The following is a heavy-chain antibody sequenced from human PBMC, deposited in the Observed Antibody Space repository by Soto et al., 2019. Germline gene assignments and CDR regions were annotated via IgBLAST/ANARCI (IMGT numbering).Heavy chain of an antibody. CDR2: IHHSGSI. CDR1: GGSISSSNL. J-gene: IGHJ6*02. Sequence: ASETLSLTCAVSGGSISSSNLWSWVRQPPGKGLEWIGEIHHSGSIIYNPSFKSRVTITVDTSKNQFSLQLSSVTAADTAVYFCAREDDGGDRDYYGLDVWGQGTTVTVSS. V-gene: IGHV4-4*02. CDR3: AREDDGGDRDYYGLDV. D-gene: IGHD2-21*02.